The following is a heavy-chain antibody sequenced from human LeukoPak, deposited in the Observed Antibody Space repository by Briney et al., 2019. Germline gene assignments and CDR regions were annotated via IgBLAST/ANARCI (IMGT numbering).Heavy chain of an antibody. D-gene: IGHD2-21*01. Sequence: QSGGSLRLSCAASGFTFDDYAMHWVRQAPGKGLEWVAFIWYDGSKKYYADPVKGRFTISRDNSKNMVSLEMNSLRTEDTAAYYCAKDVNAYCSGDCSDYWGQGTLVTVSS. CDR2: IWYDGSKK. CDR1: GFTFDDYA. V-gene: IGHV3-30*02. J-gene: IGHJ4*02. CDR3: AKDVNAYCSGDCSDY.